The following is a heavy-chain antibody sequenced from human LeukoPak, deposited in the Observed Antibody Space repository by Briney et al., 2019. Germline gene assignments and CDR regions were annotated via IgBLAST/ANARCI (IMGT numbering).Heavy chain of an antibody. Sequence: GGSLRLSCAASGFTFSDYYMSWIRQAPGKGLEWVSYISSSGSTIYYAESVKGRFTISRDNAKNSLYLQMDSLRAEDTAVYYCARDGTQRYYDFWSGYSGYYYGMDVWGQGTTVTVSS. D-gene: IGHD3-3*01. CDR3: ARDGTQRYYDFWSGYSGYYYGMDV. CDR1: GFTFSDYY. V-gene: IGHV3-11*01. J-gene: IGHJ6*02. CDR2: ISSSGSTI.